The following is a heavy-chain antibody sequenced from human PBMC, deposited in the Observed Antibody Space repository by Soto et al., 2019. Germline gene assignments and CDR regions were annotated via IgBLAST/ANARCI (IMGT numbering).Heavy chain of an antibody. V-gene: IGHV4-39*01. CDR3: ARWRGIAAAGRFDP. D-gene: IGHD6-13*01. CDR2: IYYSGST. J-gene: IGHJ5*02. Sequence: SEILSLTCTVSGGSITSSSYYWGWIRQPPGKGLEWIGSIYYSGSTYYNPSLKSRVTISVDTSKNQFSLKLSSVTAADTAVYYCARWRGIAAAGRFDPWGQGTLVNVSS. CDR1: GGSITSSSYY.